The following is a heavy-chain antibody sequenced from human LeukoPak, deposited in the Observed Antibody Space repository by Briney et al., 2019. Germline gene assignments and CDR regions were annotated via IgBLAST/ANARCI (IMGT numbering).Heavy chain of an antibody. CDR2: IRYDGSNE. Sequence: GGSLRLSCTTSGLSFSNFGMHWVRQAPDKGLEWLAFIRYDGSNEYSADSVKGRFTISRDNSRNTLFLQMDSLRSEDTAVYYCARDLGIFGDFDYWGQGTLVIVSS. CDR3: ARDLGIFGDFDY. J-gene: IGHJ4*02. V-gene: IGHV3-30*02. D-gene: IGHD3-3*01. CDR1: GLSFSNFG.